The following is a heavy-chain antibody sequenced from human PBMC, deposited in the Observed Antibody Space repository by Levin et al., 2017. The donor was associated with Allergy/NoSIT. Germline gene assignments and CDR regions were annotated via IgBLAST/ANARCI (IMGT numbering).Heavy chain of an antibody. CDR2: ISSSSSYI. V-gene: IGHV3-21*01. J-gene: IGHJ3*02. D-gene: IGHD1-7*01. CDR1: GFTFSSYS. CDR3: ARDNYAVILELPDAAFDI. Sequence: GGSLRLSCAASGFTFSSYSMNWVRQAPGKGLEWVSSISSSSSYIYYADSVKGRFTISRDNAKNSLYLQMNSLRAEDTAVYYCARDNYAVILELPDAAFDIWGQGTMVTVSS.